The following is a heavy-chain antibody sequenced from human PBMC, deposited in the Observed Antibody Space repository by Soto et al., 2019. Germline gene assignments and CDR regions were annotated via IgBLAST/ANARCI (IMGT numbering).Heavy chain of an antibody. CDR3: AVTWGYCSSTSCYEYGMDV. CDR1: GFTFSSYG. Sequence: VQLVESGGGVVQPGRSLRLSCAASGFTFSSYGMHWVRQAPGKGLEWVAVIWYDGSNKYYADSVKGRFTISRDNSKNTLYLQMNSLRAEDTAVYYCAVTWGYCSSTSCYEYGMDVWGQGTTVTVSS. CDR2: IWYDGSNK. V-gene: IGHV3-33*01. J-gene: IGHJ6*02. D-gene: IGHD2-2*01.